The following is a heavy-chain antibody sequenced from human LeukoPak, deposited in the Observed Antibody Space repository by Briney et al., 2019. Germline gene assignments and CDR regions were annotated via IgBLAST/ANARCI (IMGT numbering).Heavy chain of an antibody. D-gene: IGHD5-12*01. Sequence: PGGSLRLSCAASGFTFSSYGMHWVRQAPGKGLEWVAFIRYDGSNKYYVDSVKGRFTISRDNSKNTLYLQMNSLRAEDTAVYYCASTIVATFDYWGQGTLVTVSS. CDR3: ASTIVATFDY. J-gene: IGHJ4*02. CDR1: GFTFSSYG. V-gene: IGHV3-30*02. CDR2: IRYDGSNK.